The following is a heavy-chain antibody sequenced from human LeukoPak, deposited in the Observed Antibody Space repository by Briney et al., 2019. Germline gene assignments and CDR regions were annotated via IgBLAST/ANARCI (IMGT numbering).Heavy chain of an antibody. CDR3: ARNDASGSYYNVAFDI. CDR1: GGSMNSYY. V-gene: IGHV4-59*01. J-gene: IGHJ3*02. Sequence: SETLSLTCTVSGGSMNSYYWSWIRQPPGKGLEWIGYIHYSGSTNYTPSLKSRVTISVDTSKSQFSLKLSSVTAADTAVYYCARNDASGSYYNVAFDIWGQGTMVTVSS. D-gene: IGHD3-10*01. CDR2: IHYSGST.